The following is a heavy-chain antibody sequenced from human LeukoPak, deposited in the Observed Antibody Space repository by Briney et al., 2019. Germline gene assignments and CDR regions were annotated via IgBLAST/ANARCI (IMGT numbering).Heavy chain of an antibody. CDR3: AIPTCSGSGYCSTSDPFHT. CDR1: GFNFDNFG. Sequence: GGSLRLFCAASGFNFDNFGIGWVRQAPEKGLEWVSGISGSGGRTYYADSVKGRFTISRDNSKNTLFLQLNSLGVEDTATYYCAIPTCSGSGYCSTSDPFHTWGQGTMVTVSS. V-gene: IGHV3-23*01. CDR2: ISGSGGRT. D-gene: IGHD2-2*03. J-gene: IGHJ3*02.